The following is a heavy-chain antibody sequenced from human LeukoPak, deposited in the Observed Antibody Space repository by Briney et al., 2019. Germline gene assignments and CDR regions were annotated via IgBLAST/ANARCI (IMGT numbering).Heavy chain of an antibody. CDR2: IRSKANSYAT. Sequence: GGSLRLSCAASGFTFSGSAMHWVRQASGKGLEWVGRIRSKANSYATAYAASVKGRFTISRDDSKNTAYLQMNSLKTEDTAVYYCTGSYYDFWSGYYFDYWGQGTLLTVSS. J-gene: IGHJ4*02. CDR3: TGSYYDFWSGYYFDY. CDR1: GFTFSGSA. V-gene: IGHV3-73*01. D-gene: IGHD3-3*01.